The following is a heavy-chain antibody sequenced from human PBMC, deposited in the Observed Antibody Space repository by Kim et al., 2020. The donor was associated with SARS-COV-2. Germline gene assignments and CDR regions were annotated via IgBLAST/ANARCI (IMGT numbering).Heavy chain of an antibody. Sequence: SETLSLTCAVYGGSFSGYSWTWIRQPPGKGLEWIGEINHSGSTKYNSSLQSRVSISMDTSKNQFSLRLRSMTAADAAVYYCARGRAGVVPSPVLGLGPYYEYYIMDVWGRGTTVTVSS. V-gene: IGHV4-34*01. D-gene: IGHD2-15*01. CDR3: ARGRAGVVPSPVLGLGPYYEYYIMDV. CDR1: GGSFSGYS. CDR2: INHSGST. J-gene: IGHJ6*02.